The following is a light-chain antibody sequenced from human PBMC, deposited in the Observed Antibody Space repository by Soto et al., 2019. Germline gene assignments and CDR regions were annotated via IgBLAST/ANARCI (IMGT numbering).Light chain of an antibody. Sequence: EIVMTQSPATLSVSPGERATLSCRASQSVSTNLAWYQQKPGLAPRLLIYGASTRATGIPARFSGSGSGTEFSLTINSLQSEDFAVYYCHHYNNWWAFGQGTKVDI. J-gene: IGKJ1*01. V-gene: IGKV3-15*01. CDR3: HHYNNWWA. CDR2: GAS. CDR1: QSVSTN.